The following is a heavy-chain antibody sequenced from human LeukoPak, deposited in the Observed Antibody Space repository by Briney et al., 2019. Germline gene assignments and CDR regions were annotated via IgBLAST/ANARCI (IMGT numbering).Heavy chain of an antibody. V-gene: IGHV4-34*01. CDR1: GGSFSGYY. J-gene: IGHJ6*02. Sequence: PSETLSLTCAVYGGSFSGYYWSWIRQPPGKGLEWIGEIKHSGSTNYNPSLKSRVTISVDTSKNQFSLKLSSETAADTAVYFCARGKNYYAMDVWGQGTTVTVSS. CDR2: IKHSGST. CDR3: ARGKNYYAMDV.